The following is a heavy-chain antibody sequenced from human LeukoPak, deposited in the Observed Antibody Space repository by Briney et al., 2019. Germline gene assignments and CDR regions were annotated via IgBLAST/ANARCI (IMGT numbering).Heavy chain of an antibody. CDR1: GGSISSSSYY. J-gene: IGHJ4*02. Sequence: KPSETLSLTCTVSGGSISSSSYYWGWIRQPPGKGLEWIGSIYYSGSTYYNPSLKSRVTISVDTSKNQFSLKLSSVTAADTAVYYCARTARSGFGELFPDYWGQGTLVTVSS. D-gene: IGHD3-10*01. V-gene: IGHV4-39*01. CDR3: ARTARSGFGELFPDY. CDR2: IYYSGST.